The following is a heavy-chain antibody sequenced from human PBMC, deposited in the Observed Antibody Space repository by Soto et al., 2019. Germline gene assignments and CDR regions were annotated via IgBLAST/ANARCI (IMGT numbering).Heavy chain of an antibody. Sequence: EVQLVESGGGLVQPGGSLRLSCAASGFTVSSNFMTWVRQAPGKGLEWVSVTYSDGTTFYADSVKGRFTISRDNSKNTLYLQMNSLGAEDTAIHYCAREFRPTGSRYAFDIWGQGTMVTVSS. CDR2: TYSDGTT. CDR1: GFTVSSNF. CDR3: AREFRPTGSRYAFDI. D-gene: IGHD1-26*01. J-gene: IGHJ3*02. V-gene: IGHV3-66*01.